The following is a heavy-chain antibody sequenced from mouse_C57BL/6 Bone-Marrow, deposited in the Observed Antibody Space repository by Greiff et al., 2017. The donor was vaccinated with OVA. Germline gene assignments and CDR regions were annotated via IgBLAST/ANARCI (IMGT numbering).Heavy chain of an antibody. Sequence: EVQRVESGGGLVKPGGSLKLSCAASGFTFSSYTMSWVRQTPEKRLEWVATISGGGGNTYYPDSVKGRFTISRDNAKNTLYLQMSSLRSEDTALYYCARHYYGSSYLYYFDYWGRGTTLTVSS. D-gene: IGHD1-1*01. CDR1: GFTFSSYT. CDR2: ISGGGGNT. CDR3: ARHYYGSSYLYYFDY. J-gene: IGHJ2*01. V-gene: IGHV5-9*01.